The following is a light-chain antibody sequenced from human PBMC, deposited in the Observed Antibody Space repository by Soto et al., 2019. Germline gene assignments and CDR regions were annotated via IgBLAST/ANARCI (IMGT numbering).Light chain of an antibody. CDR1: QSVTSNS. CDR3: QQYGDSPPYS. Sequence: EIVLTQSPGTLSLSPGERAALSCRASQSVTSNSVAWYQQRPGQAPRLLIYGASSRAAGIPDRFSGSGSGIDFTLTISRLEPDDFAVYFCQQYGDSPPYSFGQGTKLEIK. V-gene: IGKV3-20*01. CDR2: GAS. J-gene: IGKJ2*03.